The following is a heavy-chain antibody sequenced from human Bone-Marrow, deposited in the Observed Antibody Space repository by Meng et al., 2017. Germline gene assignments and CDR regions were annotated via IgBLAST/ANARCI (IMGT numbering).Heavy chain of an antibody. CDR1: GGSISSGGYY. J-gene: IGHJ1*01. CDR3: ARGPLSAAGTMGYFQH. Sequence: QVQLQESVPRLVKPSPTLSLTCTVSGGSISSGGYYWSWIRQHPGKGLELIGYIYYSGSTYYNPSLKSRVTISVDTSKNQFSLKLSSVTAADTAVYYCARGPLSAAGTMGYFQHWGQGTLVTVSS. D-gene: IGHD6-13*01. V-gene: IGHV4-31*03. CDR2: IYYSGST.